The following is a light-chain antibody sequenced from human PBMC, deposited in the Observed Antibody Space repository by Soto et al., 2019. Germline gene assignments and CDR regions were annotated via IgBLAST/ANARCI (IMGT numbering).Light chain of an antibody. CDR3: QQYDSYPLP. Sequence: DIQMTQSPSTLSASVGDRVTITCRASQSISSWLAWYQQKPGKAPNLLIYKTSSLESGVPSRFSGSGSGTEFTLTVNSLQPDDFATYYCQQYDSYPLPFGGGTKGEIK. J-gene: IGKJ4*01. CDR1: QSISSW. CDR2: KTS. V-gene: IGKV1-5*03.